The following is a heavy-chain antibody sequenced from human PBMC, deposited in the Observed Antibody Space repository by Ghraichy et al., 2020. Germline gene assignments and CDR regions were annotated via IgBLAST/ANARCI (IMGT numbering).Heavy chain of an antibody. CDR2: IYYSGST. V-gene: IGHV4-39*01. Sequence: SETLSLTCSVSGGSISSRSYYWDWIRQPPGKGLEWIGTIYYSGSTHYTPSLKSRATISVDTSKNQFSLKLSSLTAADTAMYYCARRVAGTFDFWGQGTLVTVRS. D-gene: IGHD6-19*01. J-gene: IGHJ4*02. CDR3: ARRVAGTFDF. CDR1: GGSISSRSYY.